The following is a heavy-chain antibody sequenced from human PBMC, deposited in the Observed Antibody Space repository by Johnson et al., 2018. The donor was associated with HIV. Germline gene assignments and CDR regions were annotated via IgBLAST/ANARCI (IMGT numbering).Heavy chain of an antibody. CDR2: VYSDGNQ. CDR1: GLTVSTNY. CDR3: ARDRRVSREGYCSGGSCYPYIAYIDAFDI. D-gene: IGHD2-15*01. J-gene: IGHJ3*02. Sequence: VQLVESGGGMVQPGGSLRLSCAASGLTVSTNYMSWVRQAPGRGLEWVSVVYSDGNQYYADTVKGRFTISRANSKKKLYLQMNILRAEDTAVYYCARDRRVSREGYCSGGSCYPYIAYIDAFDIWGQGTMVTVSS. V-gene: IGHV3-66*01.